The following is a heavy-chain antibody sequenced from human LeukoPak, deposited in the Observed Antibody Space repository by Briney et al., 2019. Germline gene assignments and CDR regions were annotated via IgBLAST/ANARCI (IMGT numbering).Heavy chain of an antibody. Sequence: SETLSLTCTVSGGSISSSSYYWGWIRQPPGKGLEWIGSIYYSGSTYYNPSLKSRVTISVDTSKNQFSLKLSSVAAADTAVYYCARGDSGSYRSRNWFDPWGQGTLVTVSS. CDR1: GGSISSSSYY. J-gene: IGHJ5*02. CDR2: IYYSGST. V-gene: IGHV4-39*07. CDR3: ARGDSGSYRSRNWFDP. D-gene: IGHD1-26*01.